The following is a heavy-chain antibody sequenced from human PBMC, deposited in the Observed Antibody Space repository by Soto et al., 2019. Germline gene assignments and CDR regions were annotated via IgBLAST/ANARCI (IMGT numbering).Heavy chain of an antibody. CDR2: INHSGST. CDR1: GGSFSGYY. CDR3: ARVPDIVVVFSYYYYYMDV. V-gene: IGHV4-34*01. Sequence: PSETLSLTCAVYGGSFSGYYWSWIRQPPGKGLEWIGEINHSGSTNYNPPLKSRVTISVDTSKNQFSLKLSSVTAADTAVYYCARVPDIVVVFSYYYYYMDVWGKGTTVTVSS. D-gene: IGHD2-15*01. J-gene: IGHJ6*03.